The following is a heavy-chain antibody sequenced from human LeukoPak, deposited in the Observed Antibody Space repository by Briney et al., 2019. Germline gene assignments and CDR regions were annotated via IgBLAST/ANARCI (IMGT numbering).Heavy chain of an antibody. CDR3: ARELTGDAFDT. CDR1: GGSISLSNW. J-gene: IGHJ3*02. D-gene: IGHD3-9*01. V-gene: IGHV4-4*02. Sequence: SETLSLTCALSGGSISLSNWWSWVRQPPGKGLEWIGEIYHSGTTNYNPSLRSRVTISVDKSKNQFSLELYSVTAADTAVYYCARELTGDAFDTWGQGTMVTVSS. CDR2: IYHSGTT.